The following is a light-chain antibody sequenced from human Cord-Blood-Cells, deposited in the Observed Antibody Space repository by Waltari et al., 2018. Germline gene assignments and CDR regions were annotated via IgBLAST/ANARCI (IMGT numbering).Light chain of an antibody. J-gene: IGLJ3*02. V-gene: IGLV3-19*01. CDR2: DKN. CDR3: NSRDSSGNHWV. CDR1: SLTRQY. Sequence: SSELTQDHAVSVALGQTVRITCQGDSLTRQYATWYQQKPGQAPVLVIYDKNNRPSGIPGLFSGSSSGNTASLTITGAQAEDEADYYCNSRDSSGNHWVFGGGTKLTVL.